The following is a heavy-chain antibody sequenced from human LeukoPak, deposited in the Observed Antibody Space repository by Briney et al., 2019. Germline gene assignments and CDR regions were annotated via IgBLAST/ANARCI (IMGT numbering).Heavy chain of an antibody. J-gene: IGHJ4*02. V-gene: IGHV3-30*18. CDR2: ISYDGSNK. CDR3: AKDAGSFDY. Sequence: GGSLRLTCAASGFTFSSYGMHWVRQAPGKGLEWVAVISYDGSNKYYADSVKGRFTISRDNSKNTLYLQMNSLRAEDTAVYYCAKDAGSFDYWGQGTLVTVSS. CDR1: GFTFSSYG.